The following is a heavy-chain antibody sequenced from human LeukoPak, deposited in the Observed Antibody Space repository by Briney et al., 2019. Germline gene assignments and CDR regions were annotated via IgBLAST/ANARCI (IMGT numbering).Heavy chain of an antibody. CDR1: GYSFTTHW. D-gene: IGHD1-26*01. CDR3: ASSSGRYYRFDY. V-gene: IGHV5-51*01. J-gene: IGHJ4*02. Sequence: GESLKISCKGSGYSFTTHWIGWVRQMAGKGLEWMGIIYPGDSDTRYSPSFQGQVTISADKSISTAYLQWSSLKASDTAVYYCASSSGRYYRFDYWGQGTLVTVSS. CDR2: IYPGDSDT.